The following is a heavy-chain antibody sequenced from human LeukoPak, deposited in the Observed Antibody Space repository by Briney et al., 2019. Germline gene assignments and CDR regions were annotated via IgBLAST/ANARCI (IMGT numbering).Heavy chain of an antibody. CDR3: AKDMDSSGYAVGY. D-gene: IGHD3-22*01. CDR2: ISSGSSYI. Sequence: GGSLRLSCAASGFTFSSYSMNWVRQAPGKGLEWVSSISSGSSYIYYADSVKGRFTISRDNAKNSLYLQMNSLRAEDTALYYCAKDMDSSGYAVGYWGQGTLVTVSS. J-gene: IGHJ4*02. V-gene: IGHV3-21*04. CDR1: GFTFSSYS.